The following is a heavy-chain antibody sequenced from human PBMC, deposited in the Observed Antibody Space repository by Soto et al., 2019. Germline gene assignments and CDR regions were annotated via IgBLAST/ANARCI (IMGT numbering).Heavy chain of an antibody. V-gene: IGHV1-18*01. Sequence: GASVKVSCKASGYTFSSYGISWVRQAPGQGLEWMGWISAYNGNTNYAQKVQGRVTMTTDTSTNTAYMELRSLRSDDTAVYYCARDPSIVGASALDYWGQGTLVTVSS. CDR1: GYTFSSYG. J-gene: IGHJ4*02. D-gene: IGHD1-26*01. CDR2: ISAYNGNT. CDR3: ARDPSIVGASALDY.